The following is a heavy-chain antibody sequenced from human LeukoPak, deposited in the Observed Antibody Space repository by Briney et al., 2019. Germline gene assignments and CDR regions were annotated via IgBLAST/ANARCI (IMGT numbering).Heavy chain of an antibody. J-gene: IGHJ4*02. V-gene: IGHV4-59*01. CDR3: ARGGPWTTVTTTGVPLDY. D-gene: IGHD4-17*01. CDR1: GGSISSYY. CDR2: IYYNGDT. Sequence: SETLSLTCTVSGGSISSYYWSWIRQPPGKGLEWIGSIYYNGDTNYNPSLRSRVTISVDTSKIQFSLRLISVTAADTAMYYCARGGPWTTVTTTGVPLDYWGQGTLVTVSS.